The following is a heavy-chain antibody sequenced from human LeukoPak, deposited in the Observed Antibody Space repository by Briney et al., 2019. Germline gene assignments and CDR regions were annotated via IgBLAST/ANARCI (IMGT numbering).Heavy chain of an antibody. Sequence: GGSLRLSCAASEFAFSTYNMNWVRQAPGKGLEWVSYISTGSSTTYYADSVKGRFTISRDNVENSLYLQMNSLRDEDTAVYYCARVAAGYSVNYFDYWGQGTLVAVSS. CDR1: EFAFSTYN. CDR2: ISTGSSTT. V-gene: IGHV3-48*02. D-gene: IGHD4-23*01. CDR3: ARVAAGYSVNYFDY. J-gene: IGHJ4*02.